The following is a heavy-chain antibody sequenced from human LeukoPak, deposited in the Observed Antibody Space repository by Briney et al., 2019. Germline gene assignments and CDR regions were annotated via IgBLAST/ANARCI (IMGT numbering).Heavy chain of an antibody. CDR3: AKGTGDTAYYFDF. D-gene: IGHD7-27*01. CDR1: GFTFSSHA. J-gene: IGHJ4*02. V-gene: IGHV3-23*01. CDR2: IRVSGST. Sequence: GGSLRLSCTTSGFTFSSHALSWVRQAPGKGLEWVSSIRVSGSTYYPDSVTGRFTISRDNSENTLYLQMSGLRAEDTAIYYCAKGTGDTAYYFDFWGQGVLVTVSS.